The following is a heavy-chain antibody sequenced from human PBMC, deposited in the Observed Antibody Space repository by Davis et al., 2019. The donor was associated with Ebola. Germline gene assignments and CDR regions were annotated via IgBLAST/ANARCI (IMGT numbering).Heavy chain of an antibody. V-gene: IGHV1-18*01. D-gene: IGHD3-10*01. CDR2: ISAYNGNT. J-gene: IGHJ5*02. Sequence: AASVKVSCKASGYTFTRYGISWVRQAPGQGPEWMGWISAYNGNTNYAQNLHGRVTMTTDTSTSTAYMEVRSLRYDDTAVYYCARDVTMVLPSGWFDPWGQGTLVTVSS. CDR1: GYTFTRYG. CDR3: ARDVTMVLPSGWFDP.